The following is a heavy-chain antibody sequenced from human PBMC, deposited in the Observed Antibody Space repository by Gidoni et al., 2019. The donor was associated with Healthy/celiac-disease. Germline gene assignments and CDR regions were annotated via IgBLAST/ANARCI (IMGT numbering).Heavy chain of an antibody. CDR1: GFTFGDYA. Sequence: EVKLVESGGGWVQPGRSLRLPCTASGFTFGDYAMSWVRQAPGKGLEWVCFIRSKAYGGTTEYAASVIGRFTISRDDSKSIAYLKMNSLKTEYTAVYYCTRVLGHDYGDLVDYWGQGTLVTVSA. D-gene: IGHD4-17*01. V-gene: IGHV3-49*04. CDR2: IRSKAYGGTT. J-gene: IGHJ4*02. CDR3: TRVLGHDYGDLVDY.